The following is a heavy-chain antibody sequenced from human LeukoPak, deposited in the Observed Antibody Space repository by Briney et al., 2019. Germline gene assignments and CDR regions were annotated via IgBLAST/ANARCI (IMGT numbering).Heavy chain of an antibody. CDR2: INPNSGGT. V-gene: IGHV1-2*02. CDR3: ARSITMVRGAPKWEFDY. Sequence: ASVKVSCKASGYTFTGYYMHWVRQAPGQGLEWMGWINPNSGGTNYAQKFQGRVTMTRDASISTAYMELSRLRSDDTAVYYCARSITMVRGAPKWEFDYWGQGTLVTVSS. D-gene: IGHD3-10*01. J-gene: IGHJ4*02. CDR1: GYTFTGYY.